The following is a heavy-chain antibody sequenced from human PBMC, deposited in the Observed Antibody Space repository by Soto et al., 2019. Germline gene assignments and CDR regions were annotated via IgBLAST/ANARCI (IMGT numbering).Heavy chain of an antibody. D-gene: IGHD5-18*01. Sequence: ASVKVSCKASGYTFTSYAMHWVRQAPGQRLEWMGWINAGNGNTKYSQKFQGRVTITRDTSASTAYMELSSLRSEDTAVYYCARVDTAMVFGIGRYYFDYWGQGTLATVSS. V-gene: IGHV1-3*01. J-gene: IGHJ4*02. CDR3: ARVDTAMVFGIGRYYFDY. CDR1: GYTFTSYA. CDR2: INAGNGNT.